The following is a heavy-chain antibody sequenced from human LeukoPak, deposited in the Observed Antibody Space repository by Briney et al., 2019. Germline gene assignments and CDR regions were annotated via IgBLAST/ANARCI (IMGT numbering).Heavy chain of an antibody. D-gene: IGHD3-10*01. J-gene: IGHJ4*02. V-gene: IGHV1-69*13. Sequence: SVKVFCKASGGTFSSYAISWVRQAPGQGLEWMGGIIPIFGTANYAQKFQGRVTITADESTSTAYMELSSLRSEDTAVYYCARFQYGSGSRNDYWGQGTLVTVSS. CDR1: GGTFSSYA. CDR3: ARFQYGSGSRNDY. CDR2: IIPIFGTA.